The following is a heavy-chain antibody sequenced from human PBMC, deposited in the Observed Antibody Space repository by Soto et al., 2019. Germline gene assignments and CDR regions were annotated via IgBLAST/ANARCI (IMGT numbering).Heavy chain of an antibody. V-gene: IGHV4-31*03. CDR1: GGSIISGGYY. CDR3: ARGFGRRAYFDY. J-gene: IGHJ4*02. Sequence: LSLTCTVSGGSIISGGYYWSWIRQHPGKGLEWIGYIYYSGSTYYNPSLKSRVTISVDTSKNQFSLKLSSVTAADTAVYYCARGFGRRAYFDYWGQGTLVTVSS. D-gene: IGHD1-26*01. CDR2: IYYSGST.